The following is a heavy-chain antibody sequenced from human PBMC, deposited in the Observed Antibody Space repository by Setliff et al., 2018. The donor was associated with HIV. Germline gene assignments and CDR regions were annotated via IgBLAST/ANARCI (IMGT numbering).Heavy chain of an antibody. CDR3: AKPLTQWGVSPYHYAVDV. Sequence: PGGSLRLSCAASGFAFDNYCMAWVRQAPGKGLEWVSAIGGSTGSTYYADSVKGRFTISTDNSKNTLYLQMNSLGAEDTAVYYCAKPLTQWGVSPYHYAVDVWGQGTTVTVSS. CDR1: GFAFDNYC. CDR2: IGGSTGST. J-gene: IGHJ6*02. V-gene: IGHV3-23*01. D-gene: IGHD1-26*01.